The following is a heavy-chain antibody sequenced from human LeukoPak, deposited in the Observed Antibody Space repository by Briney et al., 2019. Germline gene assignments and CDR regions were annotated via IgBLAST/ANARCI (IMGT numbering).Heavy chain of an antibody. J-gene: IGHJ3*02. V-gene: IGHV7-4-1*02. CDR3: AREKGPHQDSGSYYGPGDAFDI. CDR2: INTNTGNP. CDR1: GYTFTSYA. Sequence: ASVKVSCKASGYTFTSYAMNWVRQAPGQGLEWMGWINTNTGNPTYAQGFTGRFVFSLDTSVSTAYLQISSLKAEDTAVYYCAREKGPHQDSGSYYGPGDAFDIWGQGTMVTVSS. D-gene: IGHD1-26*01.